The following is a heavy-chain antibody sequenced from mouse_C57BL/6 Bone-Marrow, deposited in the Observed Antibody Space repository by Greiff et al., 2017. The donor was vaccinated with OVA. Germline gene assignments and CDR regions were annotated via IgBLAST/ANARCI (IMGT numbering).Heavy chain of an antibody. CDR1: GFNIKDDY. V-gene: IGHV14-4*01. Sequence: VQLQQSGAELVRPGASVKLSCTASGFNIKDDYMHWVKQRPEQGLEWIGWIDPENGDTEYASKFQGKATITADTSSNTAYLQLNSLTSEDTAVYYCTTSTHRGYSNYFDYWGQGTTLTVSS. CDR3: TTSTHRGYSNYFDY. J-gene: IGHJ2*01. CDR2: IDPENGDT. D-gene: IGHD2-5*01.